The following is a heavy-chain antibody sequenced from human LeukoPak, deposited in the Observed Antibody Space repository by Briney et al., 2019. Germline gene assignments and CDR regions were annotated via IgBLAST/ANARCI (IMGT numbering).Heavy chain of an antibody. V-gene: IGHV3-23*01. CDR1: GFTFSSYA. Sequence: GGSLRLSCAASGFTFSSYAMSWVRQAPGKGLEWVSAISGSGGSTSYADSVKVRFTISRDNSKNTLYLQMNSLRAEDTAVYYCAKGGRIVVVVAALDPWGQGTLVTVSS. D-gene: IGHD2-15*01. CDR2: ISGSGGST. CDR3: AKGGRIVVVVAALDP. J-gene: IGHJ5*02.